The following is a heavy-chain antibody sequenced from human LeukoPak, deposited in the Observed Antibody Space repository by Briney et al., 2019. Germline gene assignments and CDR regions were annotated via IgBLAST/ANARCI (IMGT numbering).Heavy chain of an antibody. J-gene: IGHJ3*02. CDR2: ISSSSSDI. CDR1: GPAFSASA. CDR3: ARGRDHGFDI. Sequence: PGGSLRLSCAASGPAFSASAMNWVRQTPGKGLEWLSFISSSSSDIYYGDSVRGRFTISRDNAKNSLYLQMNSLRAEDTAIYFCARGRDHGFDIWGQGTTVTVSS. V-gene: IGHV3-48*01.